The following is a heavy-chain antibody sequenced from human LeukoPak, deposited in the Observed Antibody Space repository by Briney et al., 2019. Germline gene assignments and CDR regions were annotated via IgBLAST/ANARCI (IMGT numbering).Heavy chain of an antibody. CDR3: ARGGSGWYLYTK. D-gene: IGHD6-19*01. CDR1: GFTVTSIF. J-gene: IGHJ3*01. V-gene: IGHV3-53*01. CDR2: IHSSGNT. Sequence: GGSLRLSCAASGFTVTSIFMTWVRQAPGKGLEWVSVIHSSGNTYYADSVKGRFTISRDNSKNTLYLQMNSLRAEDTAVYYCARGGSGWYLYTKWGQGTMVTVSS.